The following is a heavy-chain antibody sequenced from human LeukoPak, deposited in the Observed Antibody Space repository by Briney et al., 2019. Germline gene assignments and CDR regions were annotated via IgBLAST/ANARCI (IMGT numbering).Heavy chain of an antibody. CDR3: AKGVGYFYYMDV. CDR1: GFTFRSYA. Sequence: PGGSLRLSCAASGFTFRSYAMSWVRQAPGKGLEWVSGISGSGGATYYADSVKGRFTISRGNSKNTLYLQMSSLRAEDTALYYCAKGVGYFYYMDVWGKGTTVTVSS. CDR2: ISGSGGAT. V-gene: IGHV3-23*01. J-gene: IGHJ6*03. D-gene: IGHD2-15*01.